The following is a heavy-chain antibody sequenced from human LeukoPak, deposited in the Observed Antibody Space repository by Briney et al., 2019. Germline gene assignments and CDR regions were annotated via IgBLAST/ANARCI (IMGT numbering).Heavy chain of an antibody. J-gene: IGHJ4*02. CDR3: ARAPRASIAVTTPGGFDY. Sequence: PSETLSLTCTVSGGSISSGGYYWSWIRQHPGEGLEWIGYIYYSGSTYYNPSLKSRVTISVDTSKNQFSLKLSSVTAADTAVYYCARAPRASIAVTTPGGFDYWGQGTLVTVSS. V-gene: IGHV4-31*03. D-gene: IGHD6-19*01. CDR2: IYYSGST. CDR1: GGSISSGGYY.